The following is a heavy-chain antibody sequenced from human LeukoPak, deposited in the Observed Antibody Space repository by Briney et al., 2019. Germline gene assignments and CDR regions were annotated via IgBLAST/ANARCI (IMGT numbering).Heavy chain of an antibody. D-gene: IGHD2-2*01. CDR1: GGSISSYY. CDR3: AREVVPAVFDY. J-gene: IGHJ4*02. Sequence: PSETLSFTCTVSGGSISSYYWSWIRQPAGKGLEWIGRIYTSGSTNYNPSLKSRVTISVDKSKNQFSLKLSSVTAADTAVYYCAREVVPAVFDYWGQGTLVTVSS. CDR2: IYTSGST. V-gene: IGHV4-4*07.